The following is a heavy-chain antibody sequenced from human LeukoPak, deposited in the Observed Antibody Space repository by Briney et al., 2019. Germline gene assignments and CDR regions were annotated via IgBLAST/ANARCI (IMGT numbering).Heavy chain of an antibody. CDR3: ARGTAYYYDSSGEYYFDY. V-gene: IGHV3-33*01. Sequence: GGSLRLSCAASGFTFSSYVMHWVRQAPGKGLEWVAVIWYDGSNKYYADSVKGRFTISRDNSKNTLYLQMNSLRAEDTAVYYCARGTAYYYDSSGEYYFDYWGQGTLVTVSS. CDR1: GFTFSSYV. CDR2: IWYDGSNK. D-gene: IGHD3-22*01. J-gene: IGHJ4*02.